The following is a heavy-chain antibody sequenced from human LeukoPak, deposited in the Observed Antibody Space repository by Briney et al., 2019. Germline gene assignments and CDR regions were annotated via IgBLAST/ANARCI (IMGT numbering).Heavy chain of an antibody. Sequence: EGSLRLSCAASGFSFSNYAMHWVRQGPGKGLEWVAVIWYDGSNKYYADSVKGRFTISRDSSKNTLYLQMNSLRAEDTAVYYCARDSRVYYYESSGPRDFDYWGQGTLVTVSS. V-gene: IGHV3-33*01. CDR2: IWYDGSNK. D-gene: IGHD3-22*01. CDR1: GFSFSNYA. J-gene: IGHJ4*02. CDR3: ARDSRVYYYESSGPRDFDY.